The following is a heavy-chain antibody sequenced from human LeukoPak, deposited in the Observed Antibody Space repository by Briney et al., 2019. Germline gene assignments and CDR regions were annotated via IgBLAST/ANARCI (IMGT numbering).Heavy chain of an antibody. J-gene: IGHJ4*02. V-gene: IGHV3-30-3*01. CDR2: ISYDGSNK. CDR1: GFSFSSYA. Sequence: GGSLRLSCAASGFSFSSYAMHWVRQAADKGLEWVAVISYDGSNKFYADFAKGRFTVSRDNSKNTLYLQREMLIAEETAASYCARSPPGGWYGSLDYWGQGTLVTVSS. D-gene: IGHD6-19*01. CDR3: ARSPPGGWYGSLDY.